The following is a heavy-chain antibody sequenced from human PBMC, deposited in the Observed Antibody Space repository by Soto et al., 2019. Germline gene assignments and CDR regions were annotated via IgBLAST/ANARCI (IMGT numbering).Heavy chain of an antibody. CDR1: GGTFSSYA. CDR2: IIPIFGTA. V-gene: IGHV1-69*13. J-gene: IGHJ5*02. D-gene: IGHD3-22*01. Sequence: ASVKVSCKASGGTFSSYAISWVRQAPGQGLEWMGGIIPIFGTANYAQKFQGRVTITADESTSTAYMELSSLRSEDTAVYYCARDRNDSSGYYFYNWFDPWGQGTLVTVSS. CDR3: ARDRNDSSGYYFYNWFDP.